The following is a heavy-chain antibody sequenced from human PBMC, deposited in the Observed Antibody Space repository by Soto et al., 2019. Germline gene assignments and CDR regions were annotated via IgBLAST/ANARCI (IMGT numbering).Heavy chain of an antibody. CDR1: GGTFGNSA. J-gene: IGHJ6*02. CDR2: IIPIFSTP. D-gene: IGHD2-15*01. V-gene: IGHV1-69*12. Sequence: QVQLVQSGAEVKKPGSSVTVSCKASGGTFGNSAISWVRQAPGQGLEWMGGIIPIFSTPDYAQKFQGRVTIPADESTTTAYMELTSLKAEDTAVYYCARDKDRQQLGGNYYYGIDVWGQGTTVTVSS. CDR3: ARDKDRQQLGGNYYYGIDV.